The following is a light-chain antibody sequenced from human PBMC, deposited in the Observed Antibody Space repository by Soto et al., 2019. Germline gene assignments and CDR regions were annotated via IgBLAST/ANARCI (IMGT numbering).Light chain of an antibody. Sequence: EIVMTQSPATLSVSPGERVTLSCRASQSVSNSLAWHQQKPGQPPRLLIYDVSNRATGIPARFSGSGSGTDFTLTITSLEPEDFAVYFCHQRYNWPRVTFGQGTRLEIK. V-gene: IGKV3-11*01. J-gene: IGKJ5*01. CDR2: DVS. CDR3: HQRYNWPRVT. CDR1: QSVSNS.